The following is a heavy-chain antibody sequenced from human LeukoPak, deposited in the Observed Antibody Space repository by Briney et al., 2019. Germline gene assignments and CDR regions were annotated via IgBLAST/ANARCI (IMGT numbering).Heavy chain of an antibody. J-gene: IGHJ4*02. CDR3: AKRTAYSGSYPHFDY. Sequence: GGSLRLSCAASGFTFSSYAMSWVRQAPGRGLEWVSAISDVGADTYYADSVKGRFTISRYNSKNTLYLQMNSLRAEDTAIYYCAKRTAYSGSYPHFDYWGQGALVTVSS. CDR1: GFTFSSYA. V-gene: IGHV3-23*01. CDR2: ISDVGADT. D-gene: IGHD1-26*01.